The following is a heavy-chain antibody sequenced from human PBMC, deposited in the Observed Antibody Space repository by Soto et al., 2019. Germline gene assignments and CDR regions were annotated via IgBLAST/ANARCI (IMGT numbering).Heavy chain of an antibody. CDR2: INHSGST. J-gene: IGHJ6*02. Sequence: QVQLQQWGAGLLKPSETLSLTCAVYGGSFSGYYWSWIRQPPGKGLEWIGEINHSGSTNYNPSLKSRVTLSVDTSKNQFSLKLSSVTAADTAVYYCARGPRVLRYYYGMDVWGQGTTVTVSS. CDR3: ARGPRVLRYYYGMDV. V-gene: IGHV4-34*01. CDR1: GGSFSGYY. D-gene: IGHD3-3*01.